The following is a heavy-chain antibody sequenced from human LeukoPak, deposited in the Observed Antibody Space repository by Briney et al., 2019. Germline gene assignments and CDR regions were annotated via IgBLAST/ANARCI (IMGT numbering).Heavy chain of an antibody. Sequence: ASVKVSCKASGYTFTSYGISWVRQAPGQGLEWMGWISAYNGNTNYAQKLQGRVTMTTDTSTSTAYMELRSLRSDDTAVYYRARDRAIAAAGTGFDYWGQGTLVTVSS. CDR1: GYTFTSYG. CDR3: ARDRAIAAAGTGFDY. D-gene: IGHD6-13*01. CDR2: ISAYNGNT. V-gene: IGHV1-18*01. J-gene: IGHJ4*02.